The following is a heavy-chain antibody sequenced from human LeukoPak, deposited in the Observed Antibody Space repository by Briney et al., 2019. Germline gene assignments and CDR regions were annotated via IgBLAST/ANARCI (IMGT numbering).Heavy chain of an antibody. V-gene: IGHV5-10-1*01. Sequence: GESLRISCKGSGYSFTRYWISWVRQMPGKGLEWMGRIDPSDSYTNYRPSFQGHVTISADKSISTAYLQWSSLKASDTAMYYCAKIATTGGYFDYWGQGTLVIVSS. CDR3: AKIATTGGYFDY. CDR1: GYSFTRYW. D-gene: IGHD6-13*01. J-gene: IGHJ4*02. CDR2: IDPSDSYT.